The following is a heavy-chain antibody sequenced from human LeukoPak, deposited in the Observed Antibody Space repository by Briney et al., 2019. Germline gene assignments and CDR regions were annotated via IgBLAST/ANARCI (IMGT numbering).Heavy chain of an antibody. CDR1: GFAFSTYA. CDR3: AKNRALHEIDY. Sequence: GGSLRLSCAASGFAFSTYAMSWVRQAPGKGMEGVSGISGSGGSTYYADSVKGGFTIYRDNSKKRLYLQMNTLIAGDTAIYYCAKNRALHEIDYWGQGTLVTVSS. CDR2: ISGSGGST. V-gene: IGHV3-23*01. D-gene: IGHD2-21*01. J-gene: IGHJ4*02.